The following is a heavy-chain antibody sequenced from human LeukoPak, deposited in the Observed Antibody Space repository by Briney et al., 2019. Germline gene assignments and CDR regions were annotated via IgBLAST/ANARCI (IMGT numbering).Heavy chain of an antibody. CDR3: AKGWGVVSYYDFWSGYRGGAFDI. J-gene: IGHJ3*02. CDR1: GYTFTSYG. V-gene: IGHV1-18*01. Sequence: ASVKVSCKASGYTFTSYGISWVRQAPGQELEWMGWISAYNGNTNYAQRLQGRVTMTTDTSTSTAYMELRSLRSDDTAVYYCAKGWGVVSYYDFWSGYRGGAFDIWGQGTMVTVSS. CDR2: ISAYNGNT. D-gene: IGHD3-3*01.